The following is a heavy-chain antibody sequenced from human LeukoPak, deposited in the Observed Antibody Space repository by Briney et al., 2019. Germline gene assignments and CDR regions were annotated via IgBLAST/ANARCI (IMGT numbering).Heavy chain of an antibody. D-gene: IGHD3-22*01. V-gene: IGHV3-74*01. Sequence: GGSLRLSCAASGFRFSSYWMHWVRQVPGKGLVWVSCIKTDGSNTVYADNVKGRFTISRDNAKNTLYLQMNSLRVEDTAVYYCTRTYYYDSRDYFDYWGQGALVTVSS. CDR3: TRTYYYDSRDYFDY. CDR1: GFRFSSYW. CDR2: IKTDGSNT. J-gene: IGHJ4*02.